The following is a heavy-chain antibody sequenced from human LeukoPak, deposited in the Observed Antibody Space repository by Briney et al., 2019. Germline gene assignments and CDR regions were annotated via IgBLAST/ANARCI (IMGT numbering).Heavy chain of an antibody. Sequence: RGSLRLSCAASGFTFTDVYMSWIRQSPGKGLEWLAYISPNSADISYADSVKGRFTISRDNAKNSLYLQMNSLRVEDTGIYYCSRDPRSLDYWGQGALVTVSS. CDR1: GFTFTDVY. V-gene: IGHV3-11*01. CDR3: SRDPRSLDY. CDR2: ISPNSADI. J-gene: IGHJ4*02.